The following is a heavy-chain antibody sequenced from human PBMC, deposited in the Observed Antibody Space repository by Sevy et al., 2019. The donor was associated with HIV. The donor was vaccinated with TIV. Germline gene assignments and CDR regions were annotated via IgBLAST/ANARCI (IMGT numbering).Heavy chain of an antibody. D-gene: IGHD6-13*01. J-gene: IGHJ6*03. CDR1: GFTFSSYA. Sequence: GGSLRLSCAASGFTFSSYAMHWVRQAPGKGLEWVAVISYDGSNKYYADSVKGRFTISRDNSKNTLYLQMNSLRAEDTAVYYCAGLIAAAVDYYYYMDVWGTGTTVTVSS. V-gene: IGHV3-30-3*01. CDR3: AGLIAAAVDYYYYMDV. CDR2: ISYDGSNK.